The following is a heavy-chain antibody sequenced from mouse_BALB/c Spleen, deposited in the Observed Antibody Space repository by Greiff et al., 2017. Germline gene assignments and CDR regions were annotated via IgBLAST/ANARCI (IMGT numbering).Heavy chain of an antibody. CDR1: GFTFNTNA. J-gene: IGHJ1*01. D-gene: IGHD1-1*01. V-gene: IGHV10S3*01. Sequence: EVQLVETGGGLVQPKGSLKLSCAASGFTFNTNAMNWVRQAPGKGLEWVARIRSKSNNYATYYADSVKDRFTISRDDSQSMLYLQMNNLKTEDTAMYYCVITTDSYWYFDVWGAGTTVTVSS. CDR3: VITTDSYWYFDV. CDR2: IRSKSNNYAT.